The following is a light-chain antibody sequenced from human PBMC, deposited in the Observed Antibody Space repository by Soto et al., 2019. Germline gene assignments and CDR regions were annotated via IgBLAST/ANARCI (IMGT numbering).Light chain of an antibody. CDR2: KVS. V-gene: IGKV2-30*02. Sequence: DVVMTQSPLSLPVTLGQPASISCRSSRGLVHSNGNTYLSWFQQRPGRSPRRLIYKVSMRDSGVTDRFSGSGSGTDFTLKINSVEAEDVGVYYCMQSTDWPWTFGQGTKVDIK. J-gene: IGKJ1*01. CDR1: RGLVHSNGNTY. CDR3: MQSTDWPWT.